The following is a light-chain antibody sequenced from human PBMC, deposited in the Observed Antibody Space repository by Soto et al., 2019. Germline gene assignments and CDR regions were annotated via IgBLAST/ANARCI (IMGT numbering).Light chain of an antibody. CDR3: GSFTTSRIWV. Sequence: QSVLTQPASVSGSPGQSITVSCTGSSSDFGADKYVSWYQQQPGKGPNLLIYGVNSRPSGISNRFSGSKSGNTASLTISGLQVEYEAEYFCGSFTTSRIWVFGGGTKLTVL. CDR2: GVN. V-gene: IGLV2-14*01. J-gene: IGLJ3*02. CDR1: SSDFGADKY.